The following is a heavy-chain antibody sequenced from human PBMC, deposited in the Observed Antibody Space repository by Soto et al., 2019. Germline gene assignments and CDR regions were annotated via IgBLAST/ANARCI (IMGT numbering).Heavy chain of an antibody. Sequence: QVQLVQSGAEVKKLGSSVKVSCKASGGTFSSYAISWVRQAPGQGLEWMGGIIPIFGTANYAQKFQGRVTITADESTSTAYMELSSLRSEDTAVYYCARERDGYRGGYFDYWGQGTLVTVSS. V-gene: IGHV1-69*01. J-gene: IGHJ4*02. CDR1: GGTFSSYA. CDR2: IIPIFGTA. CDR3: ARERDGYRGGYFDY. D-gene: IGHD5-12*01.